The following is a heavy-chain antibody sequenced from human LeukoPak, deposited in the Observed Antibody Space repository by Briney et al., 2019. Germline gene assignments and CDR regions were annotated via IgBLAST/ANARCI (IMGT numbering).Heavy chain of an antibody. Sequence: GASVKVSCKTSGYTFTSYYMHWVRQAPGQGLEWMGIINPSGGSTSYAQKFQGRVTMTRDTSTSTVYMELSSLRSEDTAVYYCARGSYYYDSSNWFDPWGQGTLVTVSS. J-gene: IGHJ5*02. V-gene: IGHV1-46*01. D-gene: IGHD3-22*01. CDR1: GYTFTSYY. CDR3: ARGSYYYDSSNWFDP. CDR2: INPSGGST.